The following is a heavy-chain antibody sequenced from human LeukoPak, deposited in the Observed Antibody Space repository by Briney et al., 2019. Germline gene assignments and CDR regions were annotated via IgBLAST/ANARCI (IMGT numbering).Heavy chain of an antibody. CDR3: ARCVVVVPAAIGLSFGFDP. Sequence: GGSLRLSCAASGFTFSSYWMNWVRQAPGKGREGVANIKKEGSDKNYLGSVKGRFTISRDNSKNTLYLQMNSLRAEDTAVYYCARCVVVVPAAIGLSFGFDPWGQGTLVTVSS. CDR1: GFTFSSYW. D-gene: IGHD2-2*01. CDR2: IKKEGSDK. J-gene: IGHJ5*02. V-gene: IGHV3-7*03.